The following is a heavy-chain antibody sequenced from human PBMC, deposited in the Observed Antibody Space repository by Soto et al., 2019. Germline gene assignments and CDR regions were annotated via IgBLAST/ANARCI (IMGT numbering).Heavy chain of an antibody. J-gene: IGHJ4*02. CDR2: ISGSGGST. CDR1: GFTFSSYA. D-gene: IGHD2-15*01. Sequence: PGGSLRLSCAASGFTFSSYAMSWVRQAPGKGLEWVSAISGSGGSTYYADSVKGRFTISRDNSKNTLYLQMNSLRAEDTAVYYCAKDSPPLGYCSGGRCPPGPYWGKGTLVTVAS. CDR3: AKDSPPLGYCSGGRCPPGPY. V-gene: IGHV3-23*01.